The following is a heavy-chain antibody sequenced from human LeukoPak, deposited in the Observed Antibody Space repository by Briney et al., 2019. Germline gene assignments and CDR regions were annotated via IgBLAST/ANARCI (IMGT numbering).Heavy chain of an antibody. CDR3: AKAYYGANPVLPIDD. V-gene: IGHV3-23*01. CDR1: GWGFHHYA. D-gene: IGHD4-23*01. Sequence: PAVSLPLPCPPCGWGFHHYAMIWLRQAPPKGLEWVAAVSASRYSTYYPDPPKGRITISSDHSQDPLHLQTDTLSGDDPAEYYCAKAYYGANPVLPIDDWGQGTPVTVSS. J-gene: IGHJ4*01. CDR2: VSASRYST.